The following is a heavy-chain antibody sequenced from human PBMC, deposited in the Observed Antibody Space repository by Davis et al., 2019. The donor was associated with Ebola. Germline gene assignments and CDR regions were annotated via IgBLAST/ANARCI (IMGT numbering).Heavy chain of an antibody. CDR3: ARESGMAFDY. V-gene: IGHV3-30-3*01. Sequence: GESLKIPRAASGITFSSYAMHWVRQASGKGLEWVAVISYDGSNKYYADSVKGRFTISRDNSKNTLYLQMNSLRAEDTAVYYCARESGMAFDYWGQGTLVTVSS. D-gene: IGHD3-10*01. CDR1: GITFSSYA. J-gene: IGHJ4*02. CDR2: ISYDGSNK.